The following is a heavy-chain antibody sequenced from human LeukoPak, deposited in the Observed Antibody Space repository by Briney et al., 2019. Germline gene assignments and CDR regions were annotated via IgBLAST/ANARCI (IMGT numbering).Heavy chain of an antibody. Sequence: GGFLRLSCAASGFTFSSYSMNWVRQAPGKGLEWVSSISSSSSYIYYADSVKGRFTISRDNAKNSLYLQMNSLRAEDTAVYYCAVITMMPPPHWGQGTLVTVSS. CDR1: GFTFSSYS. CDR2: ISSSSSYI. V-gene: IGHV3-21*01. CDR3: AVITMMPPPH. D-gene: IGHD3-22*01. J-gene: IGHJ4*02.